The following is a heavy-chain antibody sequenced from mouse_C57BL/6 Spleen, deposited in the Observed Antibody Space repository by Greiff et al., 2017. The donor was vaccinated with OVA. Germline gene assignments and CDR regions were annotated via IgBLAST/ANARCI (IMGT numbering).Heavy chain of an antibody. V-gene: IGHV1-53*01. CDR1: GYTFTSYW. Sequence: QVQLKQPGTELVKPGASVKLSCKASGYTFTSYWMHWVKQRPGQGLAWIGHITPSNGGPNSNEKFKSKATLTVAQSSSTAYRQLSSLTSEDSAVYYCARKVGVYDEGWFAYWGQGTLVTVSA. J-gene: IGHJ3*01. D-gene: IGHD2-12*01. CDR3: ARKVGVYDEGWFAY. CDR2: ITPSNGGP.